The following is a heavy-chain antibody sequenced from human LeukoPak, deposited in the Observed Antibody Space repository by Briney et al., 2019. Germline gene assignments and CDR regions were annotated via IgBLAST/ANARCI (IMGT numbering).Heavy chain of an antibody. CDR1: GFAITDHH. CDR2: ISNSGRNT. Sequence: PGGSLRLSCAASGFAITDHHMDWVRQAPGKGLEWVSTISNSGRNTFYTDSVKGRFTISRDNSKNTLYLQMNSLRAGDTAVYSCARARGYCAADCSRYAFDYWGQGTLVTVSS. V-gene: IGHV3-23*01. J-gene: IGHJ4*02. D-gene: IGHD2-21*02. CDR3: ARARGYCAADCSRYAFDY.